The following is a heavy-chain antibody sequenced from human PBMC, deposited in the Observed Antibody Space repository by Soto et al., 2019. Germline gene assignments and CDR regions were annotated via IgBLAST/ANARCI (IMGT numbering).Heavy chain of an antibody. CDR2: IYWDDDK. CDR3: AHRRATNHFDF. D-gene: IGHD1-26*01. Sequence: PTLVNPTQTLTLACTFSGFSLSTSGVGVGWIRQPPGKALEWLALIYWDDDKRYSPSLRNRLTITKDTSKDQVVLTMTNMDPVDTATYFCAHRRATNHFDFWGQGTLVTVSS. J-gene: IGHJ4*02. V-gene: IGHV2-5*02. CDR1: GFSLSTSGVG.